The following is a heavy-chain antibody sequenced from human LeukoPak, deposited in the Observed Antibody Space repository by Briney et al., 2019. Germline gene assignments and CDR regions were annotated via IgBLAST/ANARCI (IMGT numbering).Heavy chain of an antibody. CDR3: ARERPNSSSWYARWFDP. J-gene: IGHJ5*02. D-gene: IGHD6-13*01. Sequence: ASVKVSCKASGYTFTGNFMHWVRQAPGQGLEWMGWINPNSGGTNHAQKFQGRVTMTRDTSISTAYMELSRLKSDDTAVYYCARERPNSSSWYARWFDPWGQGTLVTVSS. CDR1: GYTFTGNF. V-gene: IGHV1-2*02. CDR2: INPNSGGT.